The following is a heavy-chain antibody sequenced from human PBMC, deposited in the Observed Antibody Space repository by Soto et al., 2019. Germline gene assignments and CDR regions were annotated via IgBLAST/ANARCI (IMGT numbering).Heavy chain of an antibody. Sequence: SETLSLTCTVSGGSISSYYWSWIRQPPGKGLEWIGYIYYSGSTNYNPSLKSRVTTSVDTSKNQFSLKLSSVTAADTAVYYCARHRDPEWLRSFPWWFDPWGQGTLVTVSS. CDR1: GGSISSYY. CDR3: ARHRDPEWLRSFPWWFDP. J-gene: IGHJ5*02. D-gene: IGHD5-12*01. CDR2: IYYSGST. V-gene: IGHV4-59*08.